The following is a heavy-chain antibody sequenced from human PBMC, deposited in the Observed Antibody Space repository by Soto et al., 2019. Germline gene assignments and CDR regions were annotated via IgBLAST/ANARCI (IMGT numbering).Heavy chain of an antibody. CDR2: IYHSGST. Sequence: PSETLSLTCAVSGGSISSGGYSWSWIRQPPGKGLEWIGYIYHSGSTYYNPSLKSRVTISVDRSKNQFSLKLSSVTAADTAVYYCARAQRSVTPPYYFDHWGQGTLVTVSS. V-gene: IGHV4-30-2*01. CDR3: ARAQRSVTPPYYFDH. D-gene: IGHD3-10*01. J-gene: IGHJ4*02. CDR1: GGSISSGGYS.